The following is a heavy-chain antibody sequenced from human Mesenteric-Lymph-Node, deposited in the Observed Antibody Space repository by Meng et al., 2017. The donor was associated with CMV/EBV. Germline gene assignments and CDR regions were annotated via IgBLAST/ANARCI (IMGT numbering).Heavy chain of an antibody. J-gene: IGHJ4*02. CDR1: GGAFSDYY. D-gene: IGHD1-26*01. Sequence: YGGAFSDYYWSWIRQPPGKGLEWIGEINHSGSTNYNPSLKSRVTISVDTSKDQFSLKLSSVTAAERAVYYCARGYSGSYHRRFYFDYWGQGTLVTVSS. CDR2: INHSGST. CDR3: ARGYSGSYHRRFYFDY. V-gene: IGHV4-34*01.